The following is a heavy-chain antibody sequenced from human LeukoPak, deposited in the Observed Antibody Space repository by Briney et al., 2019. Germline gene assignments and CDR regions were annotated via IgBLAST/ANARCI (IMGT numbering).Heavy chain of an antibody. Sequence: SETLSLTCAVSGGSFSAYYWSWIRQPPGKGLEWIGELNHSGSTNYNPSLKSRVTISVDTSKNHFSLKLSSVTAADTGVYYCATREGHSSGWYGFDYWGQGTLVTVSS. CDR1: GGSFSAYY. CDR2: LNHSGST. J-gene: IGHJ4*02. CDR3: ATREGHSSGWYGFDY. V-gene: IGHV4-34*01. D-gene: IGHD6-19*01.